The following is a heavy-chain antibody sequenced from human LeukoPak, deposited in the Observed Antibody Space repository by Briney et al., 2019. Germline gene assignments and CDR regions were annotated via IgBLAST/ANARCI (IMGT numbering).Heavy chain of an antibody. D-gene: IGHD6-25*01. J-gene: IGHJ4*02. Sequence: GESLKISCKGSGYSFTTYWIGWVRQMPGKDLEWLGIIYPGDSDTRYSPSLQGQVTMSADKSINTAYLQLNSLKASDTAMYYCARQEAADARSFDNWGQGTLVTVSS. CDR1: GYSFTTYW. CDR3: ARQEAADARSFDN. V-gene: IGHV5-51*01. CDR2: IYPGDSDT.